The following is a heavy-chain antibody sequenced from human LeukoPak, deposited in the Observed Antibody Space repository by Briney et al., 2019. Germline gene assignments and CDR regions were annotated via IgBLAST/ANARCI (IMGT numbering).Heavy chain of an antibody. CDR3: ARGKYYFDY. CDR2: IYYSGST. J-gene: IGHJ4*02. V-gene: IGHV4-30-4*02. Sequence: PSETLSLTCTVSGGSISSGDYYWSWIRQPPGKGLEWIGYIYYSGSTYYNPSLKSRLTTSLDTSKNQFSLKLSSVTAADTAVYYCARGKYYFDYWGQGTLVTVSS. CDR1: GGSISSGDYY.